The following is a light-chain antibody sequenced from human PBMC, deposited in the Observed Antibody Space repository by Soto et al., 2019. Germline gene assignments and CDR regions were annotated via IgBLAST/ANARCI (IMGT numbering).Light chain of an antibody. CDR3: QQYYSAPPT. CDR2: WAS. V-gene: IGKV4-1*01. CDR1: PSVLYNSNNKNY. J-gene: IGKJ1*01. Sequence: IVITQSPYALAVALGEKATINCRSSPSVLYNSNNKNYLAWYQQKPGQPPKLLIYWASTRESGVPDRFSGSGSGTDFTLTISSLQAEDVAVYYCQQYYSAPPTFGQGTKVDIK.